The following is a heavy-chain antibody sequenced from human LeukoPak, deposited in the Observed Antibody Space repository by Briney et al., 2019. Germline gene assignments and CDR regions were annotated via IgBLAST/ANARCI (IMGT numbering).Heavy chain of an antibody. CDR1: GYSFTSYW. J-gene: IGHJ4*02. CDR2: IYPGDSDT. D-gene: IGHD6-19*01. CDR3: ARHPYSSGWTGEFDY. V-gene: IGHV5-51*01. Sequence: GESLKISCKGSGYSFTSYWIGWVRQMPGKGLEWMGIIYPGDSDTRYSPSFQGQVTISADKSIRTAYLQWSSLKASDSAMYYCARHPYSSGWTGEFDYWGQGTLVTVSS.